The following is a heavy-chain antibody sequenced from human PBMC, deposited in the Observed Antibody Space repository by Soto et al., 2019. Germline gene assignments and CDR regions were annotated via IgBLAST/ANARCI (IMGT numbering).Heavy chain of an antibody. V-gene: IGHV1-69*12. J-gene: IGHJ4*02. D-gene: IGHD4-4*01. CDR3: ASIGTLDSIDDY. CDR2: IIPMYGTT. CDR1: GGTFRSYV. Sequence: QVQLVQSGAEVKKPGSSVKVSCKASGGTFRSYVTSWVRQATGQGLEWLGGIIPMYGTTYYAQTFQGGVTISANESTSTAFTELSSLRSEDTSVYYCASIGTLDSIDDYWGKGTLVTFS.